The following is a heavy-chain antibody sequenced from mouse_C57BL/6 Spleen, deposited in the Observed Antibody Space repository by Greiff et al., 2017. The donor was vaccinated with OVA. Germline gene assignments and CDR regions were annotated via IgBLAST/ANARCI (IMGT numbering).Heavy chain of an antibody. CDR1: GYTFTDYY. Sequence: VHVKQSGPELVKPGASVKMSCKASGYTFTDYYMHWVKQSHGKSLEWIGYINPNNGGTSYNQKFKGKATLTVNKSSSTAYMELRSLTSEDSAVYYCARDDGYWTGDYWGQGTTLTVSS. V-gene: IGHV1-22*01. CDR2: INPNNGGT. CDR3: ARDDGYWTGDY. J-gene: IGHJ2*01. D-gene: IGHD2-3*01.